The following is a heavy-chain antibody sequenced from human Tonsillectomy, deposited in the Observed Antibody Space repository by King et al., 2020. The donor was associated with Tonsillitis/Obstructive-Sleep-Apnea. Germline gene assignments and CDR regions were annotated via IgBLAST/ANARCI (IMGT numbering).Heavy chain of an antibody. CDR2: FNTKGVFK. CDR1: GFIFSSYA. J-gene: IGHJ6*03. V-gene: IGHV3-64D*06. CDR3: VKXXQGEYYYYMDX. Sequence: VQLVESGGSLVQPGGSLRLSCSASGFIFSSYAMNWVRQAPGGGLKYVSAFNTKGVFKYHADSVKGRFTISRDNSKNTLYLQMSSLRPEDTAVYYCVKXXQGEYYYYMDXXGKGTTVTVSS.